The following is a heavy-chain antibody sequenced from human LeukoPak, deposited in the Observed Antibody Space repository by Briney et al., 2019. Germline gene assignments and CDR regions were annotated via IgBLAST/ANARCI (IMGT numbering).Heavy chain of an antibody. CDR1: GGSISSSNW. Sequence: SETLSLTCAVSGGSISSSNWWSWVRQPPGKGLEWIGEIYHSGSTNYNPSLKSRVTTSVDTSKNQFSLKLSSVTAADTAVYYCARVIYDYAREAYYYYYMDVWGKGTTVTISS. J-gene: IGHJ6*03. V-gene: IGHV4-4*02. CDR2: IYHSGST. CDR3: ARVIYDYAREAYYYYYMDV. D-gene: IGHD3-16*01.